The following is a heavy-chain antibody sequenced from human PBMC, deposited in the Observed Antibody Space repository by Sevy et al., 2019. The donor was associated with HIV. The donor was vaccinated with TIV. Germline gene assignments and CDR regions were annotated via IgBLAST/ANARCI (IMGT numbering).Heavy chain of an antibody. V-gene: IGHV3-15*01. CDR1: GFTFSNAW. CDR2: IKSKTDGGTT. Sequence: GGSLRLSCAASGFTFSNAWMSWVRQAPGKGLEWVGRIKSKTDGGTTEYAAPVKGRFTIARDDSKNTLYLKMNSLKTEKTAVYYCTYWGSGSHIWGQGTMVTVSS. CDR3: TYWGSGSHI. D-gene: IGHD1-26*01. J-gene: IGHJ3*02.